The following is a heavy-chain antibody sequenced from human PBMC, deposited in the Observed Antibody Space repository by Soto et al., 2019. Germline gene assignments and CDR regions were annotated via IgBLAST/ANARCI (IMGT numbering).Heavy chain of an antibody. CDR2: ISYDGSNK. V-gene: IGHV3-30*18. Sequence: LRLSCAASGFTFSSYGMHWVRQAPGKGLEWVAVISYDGSNKYYADSVKSRFTISRDNSKNTLYLQMNRLRAADTAVYYCAKTCDILTGYKDFDYWGQGTLVTVSS. CDR3: AKTCDILTGYKDFDY. CDR1: GFTFSSYG. D-gene: IGHD3-9*01. J-gene: IGHJ4*02.